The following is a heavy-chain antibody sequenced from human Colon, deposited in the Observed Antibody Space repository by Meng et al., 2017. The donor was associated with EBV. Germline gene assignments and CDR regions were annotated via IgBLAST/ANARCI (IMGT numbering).Heavy chain of an antibody. V-gene: IGHV4-34*01. Sequence: QGQLQQWGAGLLKPSETLSLTCTVYGGSFSDSYWTWIRQPPGKGLEWIGEINHVGSPTYNPSLKSRVTISVDTSKNQFSLKLSSVTAADAAVYYCASSDCSGGTCYLDCWGQGTLVTVSS. CDR1: GGSFSDSY. D-gene: IGHD2-15*01. CDR3: ASSDCSGGTCYLDC. J-gene: IGHJ4*02. CDR2: INHVGSP.